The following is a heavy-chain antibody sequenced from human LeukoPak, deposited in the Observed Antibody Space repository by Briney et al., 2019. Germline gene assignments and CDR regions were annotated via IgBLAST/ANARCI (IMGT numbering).Heavy chain of an antibody. Sequence: GGSLRLSCAASGFTFSSYGMHWVRQAPGKGLEWVAVISYDGGKKYYEDSVKGRFTISRDNSKNTLYLQMNSLRAEDTAVYWCAKEYDRVHDAFDIWGQGTMVTVSS. CDR2: ISYDGGKK. V-gene: IGHV3-30*18. J-gene: IGHJ3*02. D-gene: IGHD3-9*01. CDR3: AKEYDRVHDAFDI. CDR1: GFTFSSYG.